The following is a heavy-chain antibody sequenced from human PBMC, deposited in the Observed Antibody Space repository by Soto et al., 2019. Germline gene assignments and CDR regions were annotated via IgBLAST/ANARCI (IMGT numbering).Heavy chain of an antibody. V-gene: IGHV3-23*01. CDR2: ISGSGGST. J-gene: IGHJ4*02. Sequence: GGSLRLSCAASGFTFSSYAMSWVRQDPGKGLEWVSAISGSGGSTYYADSVKGRFTISRDNSKNTLYLQMNSLRAEDTAVYYCAKDLKQRLVYYDYWGQGTLVTVSS. CDR1: GFTFSSYA. D-gene: IGHD6-13*01. CDR3: AKDLKQRLVYYDY.